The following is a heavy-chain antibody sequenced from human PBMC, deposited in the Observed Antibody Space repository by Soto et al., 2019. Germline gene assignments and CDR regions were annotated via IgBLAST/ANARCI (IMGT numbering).Heavy chain of an antibody. D-gene: IGHD5-18*01. Sequence: HVQLVQSGAELKNPGASVNISCTASGFTFSDNLINWVRQVPGQGLEWMGWLNPDTGNTRYSETFQGRVTTSRHPSARKAYLELSGLENEDTALYFCARDIQSVGPRANDAFDVWGQGTMITVSS. J-gene: IGHJ3*01. CDR2: LNPDTGNT. CDR3: ARDIQSVGPRANDAFDV. V-gene: IGHV1-3*01. CDR1: GFTFSDNL.